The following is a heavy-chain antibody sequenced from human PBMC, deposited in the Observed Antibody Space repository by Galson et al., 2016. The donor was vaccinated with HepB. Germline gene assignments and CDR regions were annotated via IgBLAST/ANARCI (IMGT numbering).Heavy chain of an antibody. D-gene: IGHD1-26*01. Sequence: SLRLSCAVSGFTFNSYWMSWVRQAPGKGPEWVANINQDGSAKYYVDFVKGRFSISRDKAKNSLYLQMNSLRAEDTAVYYCAREQVPPAWESYYYSYYYGLDVWGQGTTVTVSS. CDR2: INQDGSAK. J-gene: IGHJ6*02. V-gene: IGHV3-7*03. CDR3: AREQVPPAWESYYYSYYYGLDV. CDR1: GFTFNSYW.